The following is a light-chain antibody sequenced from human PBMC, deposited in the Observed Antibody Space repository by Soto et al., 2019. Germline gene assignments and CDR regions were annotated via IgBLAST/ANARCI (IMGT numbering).Light chain of an antibody. J-gene: IGKJ5*01. V-gene: IGKV1-12*01. Sequence: DIPMTQSPSSVSASVGDRVTITCRASQDIRTWLAWYQQKPGQAPKLLIYAASTLQSGVPSRFSGRGSGTEFTLTISRLQPEDFATYYCQQATSFPATFGQGTRLVIK. CDR2: AAS. CDR1: QDIRTW. CDR3: QQATSFPAT.